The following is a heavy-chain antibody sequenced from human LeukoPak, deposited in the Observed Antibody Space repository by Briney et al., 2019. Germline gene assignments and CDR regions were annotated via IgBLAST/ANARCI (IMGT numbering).Heavy chain of an antibody. CDR2: INWNGGST. V-gene: IGHV3-20*04. J-gene: IGHJ3*02. Sequence: GGSLRLSCAASGFTFDDYGMSWVRQAPGKGLEWVSGINWNGGSTGYADSVKGRFTVSRDNAHNSLYLQMDSLRAEDTAVYYCTRDPYDSIGYGAFDIWGQGTMVTVSS. D-gene: IGHD3-22*01. CDR3: TRDPYDSIGYGAFDI. CDR1: GFTFDDYG.